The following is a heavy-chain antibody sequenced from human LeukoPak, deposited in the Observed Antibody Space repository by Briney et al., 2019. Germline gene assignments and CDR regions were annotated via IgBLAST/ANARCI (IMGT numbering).Heavy chain of an antibody. CDR2: ISNDGNNK. D-gene: IGHD3-16*02. V-gene: IGHV3-30*18. CDR1: GFTFSNYG. Sequence: PGRSLRLSCAASGFTFSNYGMHWVRQAPGKGLEWVAVISNDGNNKYYADSVKGRFTISRDNSKTTLYLQMNSLRAEDTAVYYCAKDRGFLQLYGMDVWGQGTMVTVSS. J-gene: IGHJ3*01. CDR3: AKDRGFLQLYGMDV.